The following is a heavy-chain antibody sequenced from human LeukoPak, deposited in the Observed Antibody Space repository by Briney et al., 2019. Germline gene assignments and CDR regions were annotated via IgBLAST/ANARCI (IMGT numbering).Heavy chain of an antibody. V-gene: IGHV3-53*01. CDR2: IYSGGST. J-gene: IGHJ6*03. D-gene: IGHD6-19*01. CDR1: GFTVSSNY. CDR3: ARRSSSGWPTYYYYMDV. Sequence: GGSLRLSCAASGFTVSSNYMSWVRQAPGKGLEWVSVIYSGGSTYYADSVKGRFTISRDNSMNTLYLQMNSLRAEDTAVYYCARRSSSGWPTYYYYMDVWGKGTTVTISS.